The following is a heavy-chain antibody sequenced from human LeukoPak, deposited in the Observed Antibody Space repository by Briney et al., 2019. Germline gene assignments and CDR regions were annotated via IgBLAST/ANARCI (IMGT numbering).Heavy chain of an antibody. Sequence: GGSLRLSCAASGFTFSSYWMTWVRQAPGKGLEWVGNINQEGRDKNYVDSVKGRFTISRDNAKNSLYLQMDNLRAEDTAVYYCARDIRYFDLWGRGTLVTVSS. CDR2: INQEGRDK. J-gene: IGHJ2*01. V-gene: IGHV3-7*01. CDR3: ARDIRYFDL. CDR1: GFTFSSYW.